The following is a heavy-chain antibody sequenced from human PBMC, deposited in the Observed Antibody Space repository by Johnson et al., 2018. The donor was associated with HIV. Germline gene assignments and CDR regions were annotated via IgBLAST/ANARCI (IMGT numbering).Heavy chain of an antibody. D-gene: IGHD6-6*01. J-gene: IGHJ3*02. CDR3: ASGVTARAPLLI. CDR1: GFSFSSYA. V-gene: IGHV3-30*04. Sequence: QVQLVESGGGVVQPGRSLRLYCAASGFSFSSYAMHWVRQAPGKGLEWVALMSFDGSNKYYADSVKGRFTISRDNSKNTLYLQMNSLRAEDTAMYYCASGVTARAPLLIWGQGTMVTVSS. CDR2: MSFDGSNK.